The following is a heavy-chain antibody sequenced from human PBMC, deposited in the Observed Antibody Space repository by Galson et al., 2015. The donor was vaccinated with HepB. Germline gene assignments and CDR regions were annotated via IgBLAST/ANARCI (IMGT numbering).Heavy chain of an antibody. J-gene: IGHJ4*02. V-gene: IGHV3-11*05. CDR1: GFTFSDDH. D-gene: IGHD6-25*01. CDR2: ISDSGSYT. CDR3: ARARGSGPGAHFDY. Sequence: SLRLSCAASGFTFSDDHMSWIRQAPGKGLEWVSYISDSGSYTNLADSVKGRFTISRDNAKKSLYLQMNSLRAEDTAVYFCARARGSGPGAHFDYWGQGTVVTVPS.